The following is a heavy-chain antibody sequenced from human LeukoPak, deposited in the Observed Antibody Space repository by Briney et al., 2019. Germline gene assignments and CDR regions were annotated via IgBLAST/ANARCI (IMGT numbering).Heavy chain of an antibody. J-gene: IGHJ4*02. CDR2: ISYDGSNK. D-gene: IGHD2-2*01. CDR1: GFTFSSYA. V-gene: IGHV3-30-3*01. Sequence: GGSLRLSCAASGFTFSSYAMHWVRQAPGKGLEWVAVISYDGSNKYYADSVKGRFTISRDNSKNTLYLQMNSLRAEDTAVYYCASLPRGYCSSTSCYLDYWGQGTLVTVSS. CDR3: ASLPRGYCSSTSCYLDY.